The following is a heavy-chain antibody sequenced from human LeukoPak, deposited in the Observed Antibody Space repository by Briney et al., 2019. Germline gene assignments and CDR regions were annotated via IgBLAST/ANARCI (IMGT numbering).Heavy chain of an antibody. CDR2: ISGSGGST. V-gene: IGHV3-23*01. CDR1: GFTFSSYA. J-gene: IGHJ4*02. D-gene: IGHD6-19*01. Sequence: PGGSLRLSCAASGFTFSSYAMSWVRQAPGKGLEWVSTISGSGGSTYYADSVKGRFTISRDNSKNTLYLQMNSLRAEDTAVYYCAKAYSSGWCVDYFDYWGQGTLVTVSS. CDR3: AKAYSSGWCVDYFDY.